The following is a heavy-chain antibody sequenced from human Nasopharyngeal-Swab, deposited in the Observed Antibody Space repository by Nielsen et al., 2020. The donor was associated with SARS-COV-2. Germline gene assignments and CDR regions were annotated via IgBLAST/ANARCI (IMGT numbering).Heavy chain of an antibody. V-gene: IGHV4-34*01. J-gene: IGHJ6*02. CDR3: ARGSDYDFWSGYYYGMDV. D-gene: IGHD3-3*01. CDR2: INHSGST. Sequence: RQAPGKGLEWIGEINHSGSTNYNPSLKSRVTISVDTSKNQFSLKLSSVTAADTAVYYCARGSDYDFWSGYYYGMDVWGQGTTVHRLL.